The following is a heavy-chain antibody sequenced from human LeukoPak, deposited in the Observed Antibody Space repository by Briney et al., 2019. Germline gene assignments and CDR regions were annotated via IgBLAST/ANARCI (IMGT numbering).Heavy chain of an antibody. J-gene: IGHJ4*02. CDR2: IYTSGST. CDR3: ARGSVGAGGDY. Sequence: PSETLSLTCTVSGGSISSSSYYWGWIRQPAGKGLEWIGRIYTSGSTNYNPSLKSRVTMSVDTSKNQFSLKLSSVTAADTAVYYCARGSVGAGGDYWGQGTLVTVSS. D-gene: IGHD1-26*01. V-gene: IGHV4-61*02. CDR1: GGSISSSSYY.